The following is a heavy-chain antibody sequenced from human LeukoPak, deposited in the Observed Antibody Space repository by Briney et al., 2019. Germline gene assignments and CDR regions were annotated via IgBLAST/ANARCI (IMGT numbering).Heavy chain of an antibody. Sequence: ASVKVSCKASGYTFTSYAISWVRQAPGQGLEWMGIINPSGGSTSYAQKFQGRVTMTRDTSTSTVYMELSSLRSEDTAVYYCARGGFSYGSGSYGDAFDIWGQGTMVTVSS. CDR1: GYTFTSYA. CDR3: ARGGFSYGSGSYGDAFDI. J-gene: IGHJ3*02. V-gene: IGHV1-46*01. D-gene: IGHD3-10*01. CDR2: INPSGGST.